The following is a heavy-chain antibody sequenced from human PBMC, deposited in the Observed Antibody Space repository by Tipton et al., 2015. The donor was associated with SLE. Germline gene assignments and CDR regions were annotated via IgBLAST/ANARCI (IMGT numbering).Heavy chain of an antibody. CDR3: ARGGASSKWLDP. CDR2: ISSSGNT. D-gene: IGHD6-6*01. J-gene: IGHJ5*02. CDR1: GGSISSDSYA. Sequence: LRLSCTVSGGSISSDSYAWNWIRQPAGKGLEWIGRISSSGNTNYNPSLKGRVTISVDTSKNQFSLRLTSVNAADTAIYYCARGGASSKWLDPWGQGTLVTVSS. V-gene: IGHV4-61*02.